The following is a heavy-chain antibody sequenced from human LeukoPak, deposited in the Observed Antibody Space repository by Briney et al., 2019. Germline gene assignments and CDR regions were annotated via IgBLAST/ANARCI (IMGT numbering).Heavy chain of an antibody. V-gene: IGHV3-43*02. CDR1: GFTFDDYA. Sequence: GGSLRLSCAASGFTFDDYAMHWVRQAPGKGLEWVSLISGDGRSTYYADSVKGRFTISRDNSKNSLYLQMNSLRTEDTALYYCAKDLTRTYYDILTGYYGLYYYYYYGMDVWGQGTTVTVSS. D-gene: IGHD3-9*01. CDR2: ISGDGRST. CDR3: AKDLTRTYYDILTGYYGLYYYYYYGMDV. J-gene: IGHJ6*02.